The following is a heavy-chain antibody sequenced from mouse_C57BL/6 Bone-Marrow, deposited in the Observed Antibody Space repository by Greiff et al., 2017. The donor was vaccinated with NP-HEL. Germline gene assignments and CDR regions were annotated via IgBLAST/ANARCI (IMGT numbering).Heavy chain of an antibody. CDR3: SRCFLYYYAVDY. V-gene: IGHV1-55*01. Sequence: QVQLQQPGAELVKPGASVKMSCKASGYTFTSYWITWVKQRPGQGLEWIGDIYPGSGSTNYNEKFKSKATLTVDTSSSTAYRQLISLTSEDSSFYYCSRCFLYYYAVDYWGPGTSVTASS. D-gene: IGHD2-3*01. CDR2: IYPGSGST. CDR1: GYTFTSYW. J-gene: IGHJ4*01.